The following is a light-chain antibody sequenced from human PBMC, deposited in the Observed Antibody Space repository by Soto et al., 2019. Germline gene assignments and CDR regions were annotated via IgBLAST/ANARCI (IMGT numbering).Light chain of an antibody. V-gene: IGKV3-15*01. CDR3: QQYNKWPLT. Sequence: EIGLKQSPGTVSLSPGESATLSCRASQSVSIDLAWYQQTPGQAPRLLIYGASTRATGIPVRFSGSASGTEFTLTISSLQSEDFTVYYCQQYNKWPLTFGQGTKVDIK. CDR1: QSVSID. CDR2: GAS. J-gene: IGKJ1*01.